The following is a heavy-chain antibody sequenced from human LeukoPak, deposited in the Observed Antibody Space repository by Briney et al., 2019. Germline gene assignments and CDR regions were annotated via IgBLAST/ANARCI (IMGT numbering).Heavy chain of an antibody. CDR3: ARDRITMVRGVIRDNWFDP. CDR1: GGSISSYY. J-gene: IGHJ5*02. Sequence: SETLSLTCTVSGGSISSYYWSWIRQPPGKGLEWIGYIYYSGSTNYNPSLKSRVTISVDTSKNQFSLKLSSVTAADTAVYYCARDRITMVRGVIRDNWFDPWGQGTLVTVSS. CDR2: IYYSGST. D-gene: IGHD3-10*01. V-gene: IGHV4-59*01.